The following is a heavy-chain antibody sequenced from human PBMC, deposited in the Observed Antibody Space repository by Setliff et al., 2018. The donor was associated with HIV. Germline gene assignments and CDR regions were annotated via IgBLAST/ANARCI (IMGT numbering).Heavy chain of an antibody. Sequence: RASVKVSCKAFGYTFTSYGINLVRQAPGQGLEWMGWISTHSVYSVNKNYAQKFQGRVTLTTDTSTSTAYMELRSLRSDDTAVYYCARDLFTSGSDRSRQAGYYYYYYMDVWGKGTTVTVSS. CDR1: GYTFTSYG. D-gene: IGHD3-10*01. J-gene: IGHJ6*03. CDR2: ISTHSVYSVNK. V-gene: IGHV1-18*01. CDR3: ARDLFTSGSDRSRQAGYYYYYYMDV.